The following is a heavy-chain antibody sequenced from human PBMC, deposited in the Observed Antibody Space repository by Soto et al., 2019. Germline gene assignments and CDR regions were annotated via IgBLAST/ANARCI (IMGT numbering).Heavy chain of an antibody. CDR3: ARGAIAAGWYYYYGMDV. CDR2: ISYDGSNK. Sequence: GGSLRLSCAASGFTFSSYAMHWVRQAPGKGLEWVAVISYDGSNKYYADSVKGRFTISRDNSKNTLYLQMNSLRAEDTAVYYCARGAIAAGWYYYYGMDVWGQGTTVTVSS. D-gene: IGHD6-13*01. J-gene: IGHJ6*02. V-gene: IGHV3-30-3*01. CDR1: GFTFSSYA.